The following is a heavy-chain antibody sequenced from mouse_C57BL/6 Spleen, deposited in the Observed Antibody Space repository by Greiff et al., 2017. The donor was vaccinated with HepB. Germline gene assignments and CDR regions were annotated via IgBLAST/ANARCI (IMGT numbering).Heavy chain of an antibody. J-gene: IGHJ1*03. Sequence: EVKLVESGGGLVQPGGSMKLSCVASGFTFSNYWMNWVRQSPEKGLEWVAQIRLKSDNYATHYAESVKGRFTISRDDSKSSVYLQMNNLRAEDTGIYYCTAAYYGSSLDWYFDVWGTGTTVTVSS. CDR1: GFTFSNYW. CDR3: TAAYYGSSLDWYFDV. V-gene: IGHV6-3*01. CDR2: IRLKSDNYAT. D-gene: IGHD1-1*01.